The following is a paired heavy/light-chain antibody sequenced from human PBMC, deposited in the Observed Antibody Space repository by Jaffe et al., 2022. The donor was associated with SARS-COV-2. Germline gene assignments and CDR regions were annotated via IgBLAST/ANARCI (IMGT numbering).Light chain of an antibody. CDR3: QQCGGSPPYT. J-gene: IGKJ2*01. CDR2: GAS. V-gene: IGKV3-20*01. Sequence: EVVLTQSPGTLSLSPGEGATLSCRASEPFSSSHLAWYQQKPGQAPRLLIYGASNRATGTPDRFSGSGSGTDFTLTISRLEPEDFAVYFCQQCGGSPPYTFGQGTKLEI. CDR1: EPFSSSH.
Heavy chain of an antibody. Sequence: QVELQQSGPGLVKPSETLSLICAISGYSVSSNGAAWNWIRQSPSRGLEWLGRTYYRARWYSDYAESVRGRITIDPDTSKNQFSLQLISVTPADTAVYFCARTSFRPRNTPLGGIFAFLDLWGQGALVTVSS. CDR3: ARTSFRPRNTPLGGIFAFLDL. CDR2: TYYRARWYS. J-gene: IGHJ5*02. V-gene: IGHV6-1*01. D-gene: IGHD2-15*01. CDR1: GYSVSSNGAA.